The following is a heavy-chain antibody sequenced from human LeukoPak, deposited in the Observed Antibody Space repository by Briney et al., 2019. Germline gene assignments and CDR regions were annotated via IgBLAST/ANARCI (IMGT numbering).Heavy chain of an antibody. D-gene: IGHD3-3*01. J-gene: IGHJ6*03. CDR2: IYYSGST. CDR3: ARPPLYLRFLEWSPSPYYYYMDV. CDR1: GGSISSYY. Sequence: SETLSLTCTVPGGSISSYYWSWIRQPPGKGLEWIGYIYYSGSTNYNPSLKSRATISVDTSKNQFSLKLSSVTAADTAVYYCARPPLYLRFLEWSPSPYYYYMDVWGKGTTVTVSS. V-gene: IGHV4-59*12.